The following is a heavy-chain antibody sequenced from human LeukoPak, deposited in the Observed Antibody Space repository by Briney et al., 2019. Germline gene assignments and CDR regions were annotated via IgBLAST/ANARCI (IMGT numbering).Heavy chain of an antibody. J-gene: IGHJ5*02. V-gene: IGHV1-8*01. Sequence: ASVKVSCKASGYTFTSYDINWVRQATGQGLEWMGWMNPQSGDTVYAQKFQGRVTMTRSPSITTAYMELTSLTYEDTAVYYCARVPRRGDQFDPWGQGTLVTVSS. CDR2: MNPQSGDT. CDR1: GYTFTSYD. D-gene: IGHD3-10*01. CDR3: ARVPRRGDQFDP.